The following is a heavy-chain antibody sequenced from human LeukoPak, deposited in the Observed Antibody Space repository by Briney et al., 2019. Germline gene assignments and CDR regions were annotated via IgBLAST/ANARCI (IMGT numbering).Heavy chain of an antibody. CDR2: ISAYNGNT. V-gene: IGHV1-18*01. J-gene: IGHJ4*02. D-gene: IGHD5-24*01. CDR3: ARTGWLQSDPFDS. CDR1: GYTFSNYG. Sequence: GASVKVSCKASGYTFSNYGFSWVRQASGQGLEWMGWISAYNGNTIYAQKLQGRVTMTTDTSTTTAYMELRSLIFADTAVYYCARTGWLQSDPFDSWGQGTLVTVSS.